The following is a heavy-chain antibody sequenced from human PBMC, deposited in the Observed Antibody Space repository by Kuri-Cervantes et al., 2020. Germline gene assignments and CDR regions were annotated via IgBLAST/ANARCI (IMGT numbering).Heavy chain of an antibody. D-gene: IGHD1-26*01. Sequence: GESLKISCAASGFTFSSYGMHWVRQAPGKGLEWVAVISYDGSNKYYADSVKGRFTISRDNSKKTLYLQMTSLTTEDTAVYYCARVSESYYYFDYWGQGSLVTVSS. J-gene: IGHJ4*02. CDR2: ISYDGSNK. V-gene: IGHV3-30*03. CDR3: ARVSESYYYFDY. CDR1: GFTFSSYG.